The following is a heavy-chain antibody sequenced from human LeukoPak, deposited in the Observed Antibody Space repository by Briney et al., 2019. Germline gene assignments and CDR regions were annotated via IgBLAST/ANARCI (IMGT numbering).Heavy chain of an antibody. J-gene: IGHJ3*02. Sequence: GGSLRLSCAASGFTFNSYGMSWVRQAPGKGLEWVSGISGSGGSTDYADSVKGRFTISRDNSRKKLYLQMNSLRADDTAVYYCAKPLYDSSGYYKKDVFDMWGQGTMVTVSS. CDR1: GFTFNSYG. CDR2: ISGSGGST. D-gene: IGHD3-22*01. CDR3: AKPLYDSSGYYKKDVFDM. V-gene: IGHV3-23*01.